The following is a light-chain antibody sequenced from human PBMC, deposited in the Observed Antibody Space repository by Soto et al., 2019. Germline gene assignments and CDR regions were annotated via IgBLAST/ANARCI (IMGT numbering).Light chain of an antibody. J-gene: IGLJ1*01. CDR3: QSYGLSLRNYV. CDR1: TSNIGAPYD. Sequence: QSVLTHPPSVSWAPGQRVSISCTGSTSNIGAPYDVHWYQHLPGTAPKLLIYGDNNRPSGVPDRFSGSKSGTSASLAIIRLQAEDEGDYYCQSYGLSLRNYVFGSGTKVTVL. V-gene: IGLV1-40*01. CDR2: GDN.